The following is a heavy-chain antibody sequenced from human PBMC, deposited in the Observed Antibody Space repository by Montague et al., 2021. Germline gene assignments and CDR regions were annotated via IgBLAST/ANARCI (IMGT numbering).Heavy chain of an antibody. Sequence: TLSLTCTVSGGSISSGGYYWSWIRQLPGKGLEWIGYIFYSGNTYYNPSLKSRVTISVDTSKNQFSLKLSSVTAADTAVYYRARAEDYYGSGSYLGFDYGGQGTLVTVSS. CDR3: ARAEDYYGSGSYLGFDY. CDR2: IFYSGNT. D-gene: IGHD3-10*01. CDR1: GGSISSGGYY. J-gene: IGHJ4*02. V-gene: IGHV4-31*03.